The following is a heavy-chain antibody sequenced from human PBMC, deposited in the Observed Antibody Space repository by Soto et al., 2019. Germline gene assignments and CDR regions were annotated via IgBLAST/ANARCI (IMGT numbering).Heavy chain of an antibody. CDR3: ARDLSAVKRLESFKYYRMDV. J-gene: IGHJ6*02. CDR1: GGTFSSNP. CDR2: IIPIFGTP. D-gene: IGHD4-17*01. Sequence: QVQLMQSGAEVRKPGSSVTVSCKASGGTFSSNPISWVRQAPGQGLEWMGGIIPIFGTPHYARKVLDRVTLTADRSTHTAFMELTSLTSDDTAIYYCARDLSAVKRLESFKYYRMDVWGQGTTVTVS. V-gene: IGHV1-69*06.